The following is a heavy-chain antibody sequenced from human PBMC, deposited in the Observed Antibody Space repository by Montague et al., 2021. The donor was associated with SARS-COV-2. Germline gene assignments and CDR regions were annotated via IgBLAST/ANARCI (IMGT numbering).Heavy chain of an antibody. CDR3: ARDQGYNWNYYYYYGMDV. D-gene: IGHD1-20*01. Sequence: SETLSLTCTVSGGSISSSSYYWGWIRQPPGKGLEWIGCIYYSGSTYYNPSLKSRVTISVDTSKNQFSLKLRSVTAADTAVYYCARDQGYNWNYYYYYGMDVWGQGTTVTVSS. CDR2: IYYSGST. J-gene: IGHJ6*02. CDR1: GGSISSSSYY. V-gene: IGHV4-39*07.